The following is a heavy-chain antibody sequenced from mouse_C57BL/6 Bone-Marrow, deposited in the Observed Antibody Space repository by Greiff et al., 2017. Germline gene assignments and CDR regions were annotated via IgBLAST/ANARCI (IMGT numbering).Heavy chain of an antibody. CDR2: INPSSGYT. CDR3: ANYYGSSYGYFDY. V-gene: IGHV1-7*01. D-gene: IGHD1-1*01. J-gene: IGHJ2*01. Sequence: QVQLQQSGAELAKPGASVTLSCKASGYTFTSYWMHWVKQRPGQGLEWIGYINPSSGYTKYNQKFKDKATLTADKSSSTAYMQLSSLTYEDSAVYYCANYYGSSYGYFDYWGQGTTLTVSS. CDR1: GYTFTSYW.